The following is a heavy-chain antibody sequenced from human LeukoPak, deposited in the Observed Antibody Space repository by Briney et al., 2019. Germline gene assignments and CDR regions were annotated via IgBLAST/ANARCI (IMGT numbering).Heavy chain of an antibody. V-gene: IGHV3-30*18. J-gene: IGHJ4*02. CDR1: GFTFSAYA. CDR2: ISNDGSNK. Sequence: GGSPRLSCAASGFTFSAYAMHWVRQAPAKGLEWVAVISNDGSNKYYADSVKGRFTISRDNSKNTLYLRMNSLRAEDTAVYYCAKAEELAYCGIDCYSDLVYWGQGSQVSLSS. CDR3: AKAEELAYCGIDCYSDLVY. D-gene: IGHD2-21*02.